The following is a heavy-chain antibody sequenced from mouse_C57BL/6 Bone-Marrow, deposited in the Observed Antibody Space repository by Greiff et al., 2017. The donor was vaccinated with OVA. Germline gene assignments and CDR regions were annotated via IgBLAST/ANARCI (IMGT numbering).Heavy chain of an antibody. Sequence: VKLMESGPGLVAPSQCLSITCTVSGFSLTSYAISWVRQPPGKGLEWLGVIWTGGGTNYNSAPKSRLSISKDNSKSPVFLKMNSLQTDDTARYYCARPHYYGNSPRYFDVWGTGTTVTVSS. CDR3: ARPHYYGNSPRYFDV. J-gene: IGHJ1*03. CDR1: GFSLTSYA. CDR2: IWTGGGT. V-gene: IGHV2-9-1*01. D-gene: IGHD1-1*01.